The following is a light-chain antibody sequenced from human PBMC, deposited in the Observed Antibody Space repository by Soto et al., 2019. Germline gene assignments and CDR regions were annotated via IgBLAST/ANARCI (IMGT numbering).Light chain of an antibody. Sequence: QSVLTQSPSASASLGASVKLTCTLSSGHSSYGIAWHQQQPGKGPRFLMNLNSDGSHNRGDGIPDRFSGSSSGAERYLTNSSLQSEDEADYYCQTWDTGTRVFGGGTKVTVL. CDR1: SGHSSYG. J-gene: IGLJ2*01. V-gene: IGLV4-69*01. CDR3: QTWDTGTRV. CDR2: LNSDGSH.